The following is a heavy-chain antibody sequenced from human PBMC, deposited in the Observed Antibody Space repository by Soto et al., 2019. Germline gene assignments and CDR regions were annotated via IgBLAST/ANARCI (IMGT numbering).Heavy chain of an antibody. Sequence: SGPTLVNPTQTLTLTCTFSGFSLSTSGVGVGWIRQPPGKALEWLALIYWDDDKRYSPSLKSRLTITKDTSKNQVVLTMTNMDPVDTATYYCAHRPSVPVYGSGKSFDPWGQGTLVTVSS. CDR3: AHRPSVPVYGSGKSFDP. V-gene: IGHV2-5*02. CDR1: GFSLSTSGVG. CDR2: IYWDDDK. D-gene: IGHD3-10*01. J-gene: IGHJ5*02.